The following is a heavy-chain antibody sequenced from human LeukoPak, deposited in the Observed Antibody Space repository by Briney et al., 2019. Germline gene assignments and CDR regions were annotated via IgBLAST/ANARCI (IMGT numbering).Heavy chain of an antibody. Sequence: PGGSLRLSCAASGFIFSNYGIHWVRQAPGKGLEWVAVISYDGSNKYYADSVKGRFTISRDNSKNTLYLQMNSLRAEDTAVYYCARAVQSPSPGLNVVITLLPLVPPPDYWGQGTLVTVSS. D-gene: IGHD3-22*01. J-gene: IGHJ4*02. V-gene: IGHV3-30*03. CDR1: GFIFSNYG. CDR3: ARAVQSPSPGLNVVITLLPLVPPPDY. CDR2: ISYDGSNK.